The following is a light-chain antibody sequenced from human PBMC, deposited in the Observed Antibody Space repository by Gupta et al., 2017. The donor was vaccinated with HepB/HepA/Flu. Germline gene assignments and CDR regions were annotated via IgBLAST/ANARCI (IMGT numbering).Light chain of an antibody. V-gene: IGLV2-14*01. CDR1: SRDVGGYNF. CDR2: DVS. CDR3: SSDTSRSSPYV. J-gene: IGLJ1*01. Sequence: SDLTQPASVSVSPGQSITLSCTGTSRDVGGYNFVYWYQQHPRKAVNLMIYDVSNRPSVVADLFSGSKSGNTACLTIAGLQAEDDADYYCSSDTSRSSPYVFGTGTKVTVL.